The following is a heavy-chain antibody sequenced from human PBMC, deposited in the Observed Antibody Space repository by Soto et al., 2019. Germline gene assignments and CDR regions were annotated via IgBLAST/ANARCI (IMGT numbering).Heavy chain of an antibody. CDR3: ERDCGRSSCYTALGA. D-gene: IGHD2-15*01. CDR2: TYSGGST. J-gene: IGHJ5*02. V-gene: IGHV3-53*01. Sequence: HPGGSLRLSCAASGFVVSETYMSWVRQAPGRGLQWVSFTYSGGSTYYADSVKGRFTISRDSSRNTLYLQMNSLRVEDTAVYYCERDCGRSSCYTALGAWGQGTLVTVSS. CDR1: GFVVSETY.